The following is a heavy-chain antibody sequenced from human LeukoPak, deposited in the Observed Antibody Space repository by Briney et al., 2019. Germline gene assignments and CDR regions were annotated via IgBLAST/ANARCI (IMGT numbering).Heavy chain of an antibody. D-gene: IGHD3-22*01. V-gene: IGHV3-23*01. Sequence: GGSLSLSCAASGFTFSSYAMSWVRQAPGKGLEWVSAISGSGGSTYYADSVKGRFTISRDNSKNTLYLQMNSLRAEDTAVYYCAKGLSHYDLFDYWGQGTLVTVSS. CDR1: GFTFSSYA. J-gene: IGHJ4*02. CDR2: ISGSGGST. CDR3: AKGLSHYDLFDY.